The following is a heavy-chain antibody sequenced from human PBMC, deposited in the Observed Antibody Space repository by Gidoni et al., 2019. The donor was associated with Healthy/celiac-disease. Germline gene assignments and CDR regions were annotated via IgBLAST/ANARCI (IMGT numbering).Heavy chain of an antibody. CDR2: VSGSGGST. Sequence: EVQLLESGGGLVQPGGSLSLSCAASGFTFSSYAMSWVLQAPGEGLEWVSAVSGSGGSTYYADSVKGRFTISRDNSKNTLYLQMNSLRAEDTAVYYCAKPDGYYYVFDYWGQGTLVTVSS. V-gene: IGHV3-23*01. CDR1: GFTFSSYA. CDR3: AKPDGYYYVFDY. D-gene: IGHD3-22*01. J-gene: IGHJ4*02.